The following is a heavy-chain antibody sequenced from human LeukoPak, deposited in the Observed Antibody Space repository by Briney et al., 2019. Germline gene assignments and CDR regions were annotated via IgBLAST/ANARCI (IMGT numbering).Heavy chain of an antibody. CDR1: GGSISSSSYY. V-gene: IGHV4-39*07. CDR3: ARGRKLLWFGELLPNFDY. D-gene: IGHD3-10*01. CDR2: IYYSGST. J-gene: IGHJ4*02. Sequence: SETLSLTCTVSGGSISSSSYYWGWIRQPPGKGLEWNGSIYYSGSTNYNPSLKSRVTISVDTSKNQFSLKLSSVTAADTAVYYCARGRKLLWFGELLPNFDYWGQGTLVTVSS.